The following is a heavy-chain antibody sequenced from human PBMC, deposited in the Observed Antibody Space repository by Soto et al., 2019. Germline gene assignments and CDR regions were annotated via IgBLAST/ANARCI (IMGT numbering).Heavy chain of an antibody. Sequence: PSETLSLTCTVSGGSISSYYWSWIRQPPGKGLEWIGYIYYSGSTNYNPSLKSRVTISVDPSKNQVSLKLSSVTAADAAVYYCSGLIWFGPYGMDVWGQGTTVTVSS. V-gene: IGHV4-59*01. CDR1: GGSISSYY. CDR3: SGLIWFGPYGMDV. J-gene: IGHJ6*02. CDR2: IYYSGST. D-gene: IGHD3-10*01.